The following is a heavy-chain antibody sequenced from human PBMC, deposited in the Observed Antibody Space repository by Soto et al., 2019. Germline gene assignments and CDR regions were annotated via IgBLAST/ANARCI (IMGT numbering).Heavy chain of an antibody. Sequence: GASLQVSCKASGGTFSRYALSWVRQAPGQGPEWMGGIIPIFGTANYAQKFQGRVTITADESTSTAYMELSSLRSEDTAVYYCARSVYYDSSGYYYFDYWGQGTLVTVSS. V-gene: IGHV1-69*13. J-gene: IGHJ4*02. CDR3: ARSVYYDSSGYYYFDY. D-gene: IGHD3-22*01. CDR2: IIPIFGTA. CDR1: GGTFSRYA.